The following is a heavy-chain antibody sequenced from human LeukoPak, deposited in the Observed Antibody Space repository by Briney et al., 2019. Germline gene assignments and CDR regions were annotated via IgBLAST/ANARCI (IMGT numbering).Heavy chain of an antibody. CDR1: GYTFTSYG. V-gene: IGHV1-18*01. Sequence: ASVKVSCKASGYTFTSYGISWVRQAPGQGLEWMGWISAYNGNTNYAQKLQGRVTMTTDTSTSTAYMELRSLRSDDKAVYYCARGGGEVVVVPAAPTVYMDVWGKGTTVTVSS. J-gene: IGHJ6*03. CDR3: ARGGGEVVVVPAAPTVYMDV. CDR2: ISAYNGNT. D-gene: IGHD2-2*01.